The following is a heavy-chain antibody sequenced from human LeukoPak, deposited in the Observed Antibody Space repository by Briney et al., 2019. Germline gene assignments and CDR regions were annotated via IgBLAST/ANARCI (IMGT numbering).Heavy chain of an antibody. CDR1: GGSISSSSSY. J-gene: IGHJ4*02. D-gene: IGHD6-13*01. CDR2: IYDSGST. CDR3: AKHSGYSSSWLGY. V-gene: IGHV4-39*01. Sequence: SETLSLTCTVSGGSISSSSSYWAWIRQPPGKGLEWLGSIYDSGSTYFNPSLKSRVTISVDTSRNQFSLNLSSVTAADTAVYFCAKHSGYSSSWLGYWGQGTLVTVSS.